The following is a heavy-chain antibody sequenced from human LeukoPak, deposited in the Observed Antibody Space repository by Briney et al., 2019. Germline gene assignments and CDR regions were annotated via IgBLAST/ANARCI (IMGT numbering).Heavy chain of an antibody. D-gene: IGHD3-10*02. CDR2: INPSGGST. CDR1: GYTFTSYY. CDR3: ARGVFGELEKLMFQH. V-gene: IGHV1-46*01. J-gene: IGHJ1*01. Sequence: ASVKVSCKASGYTFTSYYIHWVRQAPGQGLEWMGLINPSGGSTSYPQKFHDRVTMTRDTSTSTVYMELSSLKSDDTAIYYCARGVFGELEKLMFQHWGQGTLVTVSS.